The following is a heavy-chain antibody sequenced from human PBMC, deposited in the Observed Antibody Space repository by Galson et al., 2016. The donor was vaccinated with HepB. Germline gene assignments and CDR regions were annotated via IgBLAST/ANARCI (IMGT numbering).Heavy chain of an antibody. CDR2: ISYDGSYK. CDR3: AKDLADYYDSTGYYTGLDY. D-gene: IGHD3-22*01. Sequence: SLRLSCAASGFHFSGYGMHWVRQAPGKGLEWVAVISYDGSYKYYADSVKGRFTIPRDNSKNTLYLQMNSLRAEDTAVYYCAKDLADYYDSTGYYTGLDYWGQGTLVTVSS. V-gene: IGHV3-30*18. J-gene: IGHJ4*02. CDR1: GFHFSGYG.